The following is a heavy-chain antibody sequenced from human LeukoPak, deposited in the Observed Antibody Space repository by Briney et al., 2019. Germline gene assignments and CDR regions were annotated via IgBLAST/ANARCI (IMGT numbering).Heavy chain of an antibody. D-gene: IGHD3-22*01. V-gene: IGHV1-2*02. CDR1: GYTFTDYY. Sequence: ASVKVSCKASGYTFTDYYIHWVRQAPAQGLEWMGWINPNSGGTKYAQKFQGRVTTTRDTSVSTAFMELTRLISDDTAVYYCARTPIHYDSSGSTWGAFDMWGQGTMVTVSS. CDR2: INPNSGGT. CDR3: ARTPIHYDSSGSTWGAFDM. J-gene: IGHJ3*02.